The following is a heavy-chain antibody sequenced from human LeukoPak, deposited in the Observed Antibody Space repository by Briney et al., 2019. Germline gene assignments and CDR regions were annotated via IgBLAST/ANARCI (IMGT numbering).Heavy chain of an antibody. CDR2: INAGNGNT. D-gene: IGHD6-13*01. CDR3: ARVGYSSSWYLYYYYGMDV. V-gene: IGHV1-3*01. Sequence: ASVKVSCKASGYTFTGYYMHWVRQAPGQRLEWMGWINAGNGNTKYSQKFQGRVTITRDTSASTAYMELSSLRSEDTAVYYCARVGYSSSWYLYYYYGMDVWGQGITVTVSS. J-gene: IGHJ6*02. CDR1: GYTFTGYY.